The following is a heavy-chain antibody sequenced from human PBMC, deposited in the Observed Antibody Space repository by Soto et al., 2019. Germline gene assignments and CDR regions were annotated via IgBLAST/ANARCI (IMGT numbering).Heavy chain of an antibody. V-gene: IGHV1-69*01. D-gene: IGHD3-3*01. CDR2: IIPIFGTA. CDR3: AREHTIFGVARNWFDP. Sequence: QVQLVQSGAEVKKPGSSVKVSCKASGGTFSSYAISWVRQAPGQGLEWMGGIIPIFGTANYAQKIQGRVTITADEATSTDYMELSSMRSEDTAVYYCAREHTIFGVARNWFDPWGQGTLVTVSS. CDR1: GGTFSSYA. J-gene: IGHJ5*02.